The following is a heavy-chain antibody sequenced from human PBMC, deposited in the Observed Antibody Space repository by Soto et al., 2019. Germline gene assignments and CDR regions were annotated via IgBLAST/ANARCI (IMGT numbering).Heavy chain of an antibody. CDR3: ARDMRDLRFLVWSYYFDF. V-gene: IGHV3-30-3*01. Sequence: QVQLVESGGGVVQPGRSLRLSCAASGFTFSSYAMHWVRQAPGKGLEWVAVISYDGSNKYYADSVKGRFTISRDNSKNTLYLQMNSLRAEDTAVYYCARDMRDLRFLVWSYYFDFWGQGTLVTVSS. CDR1: GFTFSSYA. D-gene: IGHD3-3*01. J-gene: IGHJ4*02. CDR2: ISYDGSNK.